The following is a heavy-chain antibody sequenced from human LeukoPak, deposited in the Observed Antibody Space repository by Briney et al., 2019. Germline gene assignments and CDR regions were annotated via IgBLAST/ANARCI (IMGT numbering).Heavy chain of an antibody. CDR2: ISGNGGTT. Sequence: GGSLRLSCAASGFTVSSNYISWVRQAPGKGLEWVSGISGNGGTTYYADSVRGRFSISRDNSDNTLFLQMNSLRAEDTAVYYCAKQSVSGYTSGWDCYFDLWGRGTLVTVSS. CDR1: GFTVSSNY. V-gene: IGHV3-23*01. D-gene: IGHD6-25*01. CDR3: AKQSVSGYTSGWDCYFDL. J-gene: IGHJ2*01.